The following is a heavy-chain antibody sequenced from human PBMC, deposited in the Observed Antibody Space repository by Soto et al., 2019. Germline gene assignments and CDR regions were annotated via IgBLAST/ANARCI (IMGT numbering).Heavy chain of an antibody. D-gene: IGHD2-8*01. V-gene: IGHV3-23*01. CDR1: GFTFSNYA. Sequence: GGSLRLSCAASGFTFSNYAMSWVRQAPGKELEWVSTLTRSGTTPYADSVRGRFTISRDNSKNTLYLQMDSLRAEDTAVYYWVREYAPGCQHFDSWGQGTLVTVSS. J-gene: IGHJ4*02. CDR3: VREYAPGCQHFDS. CDR2: LTRSGTT.